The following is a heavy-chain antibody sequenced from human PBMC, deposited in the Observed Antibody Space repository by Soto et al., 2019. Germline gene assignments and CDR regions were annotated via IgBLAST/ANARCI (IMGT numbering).Heavy chain of an antibody. J-gene: IGHJ4*01. V-gene: IGHV3-72*01. D-gene: IGHD4-17*01. CDR2: SRNKANSYTT. Sequence: EVQLVESGGGLVQPGGSLRLSCAASGFTFSDHYMDWVRQAPGKGLEWVGRSRNKANSYTTEYDASVKGRFTIYRDDSKNKLYSDTNSVKTEDMAVYYYARVDTGEYYGFDYWGNGTLVTV. CDR1: GFTFSDHY. CDR3: ARVDTGEYYGFDY.